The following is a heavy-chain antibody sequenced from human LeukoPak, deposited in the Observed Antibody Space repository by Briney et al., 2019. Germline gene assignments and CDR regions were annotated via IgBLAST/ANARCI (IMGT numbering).Heavy chain of an antibody. Sequence: ASVKVSCKASGGTFSSYAISWVRQAPGQGLEWMGRIIPILGIANYAQKFQGRVTITADKSTSTAYMGLSSLRSEDTAVYYCASAGYCSGGSCYSYLSWGQGTLVTVSS. CDR3: ASAGYCSGGSCYSYLS. V-gene: IGHV1-69*04. CDR1: GGTFSSYA. CDR2: IIPILGIA. J-gene: IGHJ5*02. D-gene: IGHD2-15*01.